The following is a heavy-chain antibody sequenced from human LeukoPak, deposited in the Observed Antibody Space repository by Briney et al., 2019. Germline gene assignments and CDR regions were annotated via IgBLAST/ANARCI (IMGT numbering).Heavy chain of an antibody. V-gene: IGHV3-30*18. D-gene: IGHD3-3*01. J-gene: IGHJ4*02. Sequence: GGSLRLSCAASGFTFSSYGMHWVRQAPGKGLEWVAVISYDGSNKYYADSVKGRFTISRDNSKNTLYLQMNSLRAEDTAVYYCAKDWGWSGYYIEYWGRGTLVTVSS. CDR1: GFTFSSYG. CDR2: ISYDGSNK. CDR3: AKDWGWSGYYIEY.